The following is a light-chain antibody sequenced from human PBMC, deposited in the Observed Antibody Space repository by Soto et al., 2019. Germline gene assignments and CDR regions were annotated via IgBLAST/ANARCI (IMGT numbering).Light chain of an antibody. J-gene: IGLJ2*01. V-gene: IGLV2-14*01. CDR1: SSDVGGYNY. Sequence: QSALTQPASVSGSPGQSITISCTGTSSDVGGYNYVSWYQHHPGKAPKLMIYEVSNRPSGVSNRFSGSKSGNTASLTISGLQAEDEAAYYCSSYTSSGSYTGSSIYVVFGGGTPLTVL. CDR3: SSYTSSGSYTGSSIYVV. CDR2: EVS.